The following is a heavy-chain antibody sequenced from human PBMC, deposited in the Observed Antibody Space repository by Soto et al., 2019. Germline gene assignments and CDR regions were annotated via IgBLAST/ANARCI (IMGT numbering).Heavy chain of an antibody. D-gene: IGHD3-10*01. Sequence: AASVKVSCKASGYTFTNSKITWVRQAPGQGLEWMGWISANNDNTNYAEKFQGRVTMTTDTSTSTAYMDLRSLSSDDTAVYYCARSFYGYVDYWGQGTRVTVSS. CDR3: ARSFYGYVDY. CDR1: GYTFTNSK. CDR2: ISANNDNT. J-gene: IGHJ4*02. V-gene: IGHV1-18*04.